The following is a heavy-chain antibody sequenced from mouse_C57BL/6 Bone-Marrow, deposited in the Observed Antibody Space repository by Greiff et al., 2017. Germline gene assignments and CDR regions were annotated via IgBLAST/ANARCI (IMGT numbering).Heavy chain of an antibody. D-gene: IGHD2-3*01. CDR1: GYSITSGYY. J-gene: IGHJ4*01. Sequence: EVKLMESGPGLVKPSQSLSLTCSVTGYSITSGYYWNWIRQFPGNKLEWMGYISYDGSNNYNPSLKNRISITRDTSKNQFFLKLNSVTTEDTATYYCARRGAGWLLHYAMDYWGQGTSVTVSS. CDR3: ARRGAGWLLHYAMDY. CDR2: ISYDGSN. V-gene: IGHV3-6*01.